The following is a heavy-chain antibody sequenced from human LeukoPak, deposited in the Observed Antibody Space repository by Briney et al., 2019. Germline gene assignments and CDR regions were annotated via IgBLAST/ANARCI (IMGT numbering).Heavy chain of an antibody. CDR1: GFTFGSYA. Sequence: GGSLRLSCAASGFTFGSYAMHWVRQAPGKGLEWVAIISYDGSNKYYADSVKGRFTISRDSSKNTLFLQMNSLRAEDTAVYYCARGPGKYQLLDVDYWGQGTLVTVSS. CDR3: ARGPGKYQLLDVDY. V-gene: IGHV3-30*04. J-gene: IGHJ4*02. D-gene: IGHD2-2*01. CDR2: ISYDGSNK.